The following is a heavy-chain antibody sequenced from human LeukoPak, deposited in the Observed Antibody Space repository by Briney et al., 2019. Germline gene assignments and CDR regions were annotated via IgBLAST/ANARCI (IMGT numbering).Heavy chain of an antibody. J-gene: IGHJ3*02. V-gene: IGHV4-39*07. CDR2: IYYSGST. D-gene: IGHD2-15*01. Sequence: SETLSLTCTVSGGSISSSSYYWGWIRQPPGKGLEWIGSIYYSGSTYYNPSLKSRVTISVDTPKNQFSLKLSSVTAADTAVYYCVRRIAPLTDAFDIWGQGTMVTVSS. CDR3: VRRIAPLTDAFDI. CDR1: GGSISSSSYY.